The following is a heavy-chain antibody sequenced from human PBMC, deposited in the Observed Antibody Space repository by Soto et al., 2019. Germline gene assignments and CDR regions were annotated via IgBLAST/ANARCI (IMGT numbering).Heavy chain of an antibody. CDR1: GGSISSYY. J-gene: IGHJ4*02. Sequence: QVQLQESGPGLVKPSETLSLTCTVSGGSISSYYWSWIRQPPGKGLEWIGYIYYSGSTNYNPSLKSRVTISVDTSKNQFSLKLSSVTAADTAVYYCARRVGYCSSTSCPLDYWGQGTLVTVSS. CDR3: ARRVGYCSSTSCPLDY. CDR2: IYYSGST. V-gene: IGHV4-59*08. D-gene: IGHD2-2*01.